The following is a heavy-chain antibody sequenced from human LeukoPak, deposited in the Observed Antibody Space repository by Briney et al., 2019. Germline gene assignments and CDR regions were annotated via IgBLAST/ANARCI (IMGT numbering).Heavy chain of an antibody. D-gene: IGHD3-10*01. CDR3: AKDRLLWFGEFSGYYMDV. CDR1: GFTFSSYS. V-gene: IGHV3-23*01. CDR2: ISGSGGST. J-gene: IGHJ6*03. Sequence: GGSLRLSCAASGFTFSSYSMNWVRQAPGKGLEWVSAISGSGGSTYYADSVKGRFTISRDNSKNTLYLQMNSLRAEDTAVYYCAKDRLLWFGEFSGYYMDVWGKGTTVTVSS.